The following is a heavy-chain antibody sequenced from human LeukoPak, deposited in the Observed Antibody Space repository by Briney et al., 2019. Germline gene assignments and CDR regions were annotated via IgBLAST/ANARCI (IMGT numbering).Heavy chain of an antibody. CDR2: IRSSCSTI. V-gene: IGHV3-48*03. CDR1: WFTFSSYE. D-gene: IGHD3-10*01. J-gene: IGHJ6*04. CDR3: AELGIPIMGGV. Sequence: GGSLILSCSASWFTFSSYEMNWVRQGPGKGVGGVSYIRSSCSTIYYADSVKGRVTISRDNSKNSLYLQMNSLSDEDPAVYYCAELGIPIMGGVWGKGTTVTISS.